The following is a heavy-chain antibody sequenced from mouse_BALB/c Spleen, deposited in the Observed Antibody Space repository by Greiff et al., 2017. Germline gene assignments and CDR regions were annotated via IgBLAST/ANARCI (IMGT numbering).Heavy chain of an antibody. V-gene: IGHV5-6*01. CDR3: ARQSNGYAMDY. CDR2: ISSGGSYT. Sequence: EVQLVESGGDLVKPGGSLKLSCAASGFTFSSYGMSWVRQTPDKRLEWVATISSGGSYTYYPDSVKGRFTISRDNAKNTLYLQMSSLKSEDTAMYYCARQSNGYAMDYWGQGTSVTVSS. CDR1: GFTFSSYG. J-gene: IGHJ4*01. D-gene: IGHD2-5*01.